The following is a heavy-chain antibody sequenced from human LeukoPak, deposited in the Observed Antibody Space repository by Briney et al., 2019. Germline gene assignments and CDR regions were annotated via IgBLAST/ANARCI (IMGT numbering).Heavy chain of an antibody. CDR3: AKDSPRYYYGSGSYPNVFDY. CDR2: ISGSGGST. Sequence: PGGSLRLSCAASGFTFSSYAMSWVRQAPGKGLGWVSAISGSGGSTYYADSVKGRFTISRDNSKNTLYLQMNSLRAEDTAVYYCAKDSPRYYYGSGSYPNVFDYWGQGTLVTVSS. D-gene: IGHD3-10*01. CDR1: GFTFSSYA. J-gene: IGHJ4*02. V-gene: IGHV3-23*01.